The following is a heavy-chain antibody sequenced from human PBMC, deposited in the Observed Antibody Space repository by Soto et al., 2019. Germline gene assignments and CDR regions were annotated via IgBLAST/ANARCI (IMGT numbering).Heavy chain of an antibody. CDR2: INYLGST. CDR1: GDSISSSSYY. D-gene: IGHD3-22*01. Sequence: LSLTCTVSGDSISSSSYYWGWIRQPPGKGLEWIGIINYLGSTYYSPSLESRVTISVDTSKNQFSVKLSSVTAADTAVYYCARHRPSRYYVTSGYFPDFWGQGALVTVSS. CDR3: ARHRPSRYYVTSGYFPDF. V-gene: IGHV4-39*01. J-gene: IGHJ4*02.